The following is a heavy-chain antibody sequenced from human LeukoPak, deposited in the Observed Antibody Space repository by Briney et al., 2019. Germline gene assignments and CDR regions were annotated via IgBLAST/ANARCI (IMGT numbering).Heavy chain of an antibody. CDR2: LYSGGTT. D-gene: IGHD4-11*01. Sequence: GGSLRLSCTVSGFTVSSNYMSWVRQTPGKGLEWGSVLYSGGTTYYADSVKGRFIVSRDNSKNTLYLQMNSLRAEDTAVYYCARGGGDYNPFDYWGQGTLATVSS. V-gene: IGHV3-53*01. CDR3: ARGGGDYNPFDY. J-gene: IGHJ4*02. CDR1: GFTVSSNY.